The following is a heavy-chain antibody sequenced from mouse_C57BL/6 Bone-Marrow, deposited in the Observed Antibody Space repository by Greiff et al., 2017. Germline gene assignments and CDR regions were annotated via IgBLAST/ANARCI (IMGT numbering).Heavy chain of an antibody. CDR2: INPNNGGT. V-gene: IGHV1-26*01. D-gene: IGHD2-14*01. J-gene: IGHJ4*01. CDR3: ARASTTRGYAMDY. Sequence: EVQLQQSGPELVMPGASVKISCKASGYTFTDYYMHWVKQSHGKGLEWIGDINPNNGGTSYNQKFKGKATLTVDKSSSTAYMELRSLTSEDSAVYYCARASTTRGYAMDYWGQGTSVTVSS. CDR1: GYTFTDYY.